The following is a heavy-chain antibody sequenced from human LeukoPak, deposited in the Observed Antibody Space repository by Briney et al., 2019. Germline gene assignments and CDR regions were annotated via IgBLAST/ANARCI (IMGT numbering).Heavy chain of an antibody. CDR1: GFTFSSYS. V-gene: IGHV3-7*03. D-gene: IGHD3-16*01. CDR3: ARGGGLDV. J-gene: IGHJ6*02. CDR2: INHNGNVN. Sequence: GGSLRLSCAASGFTFSSYSMNWVRQAPGKGLEWVASINHNGNVNYYVDSVKGRFTISRDNAKNSLYLQMSNLRAEDTAVYFCARGGGLDVWGQGATVTVSS.